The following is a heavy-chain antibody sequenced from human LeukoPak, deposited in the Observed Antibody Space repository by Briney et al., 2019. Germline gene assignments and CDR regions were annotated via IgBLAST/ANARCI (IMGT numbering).Heavy chain of an antibody. J-gene: IGHJ4*02. Sequence: PSETLSLTCAVFGGSFSGFYWSWIRQSPGKGLEWIGEINHSGSTDYNPSLKSRVTISVDTSKNQFSLKLTSVTAADTAVYYCTRGSRENYPATDYWGQGTLVTVSS. CDR2: INHSGST. CDR3: TRGSRENYPATDY. D-gene: IGHD1-7*01. CDR1: GGSFSGFY. V-gene: IGHV4-34*01.